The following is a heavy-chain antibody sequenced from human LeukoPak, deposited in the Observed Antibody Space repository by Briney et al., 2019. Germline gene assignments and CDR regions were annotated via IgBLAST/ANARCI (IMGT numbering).Heavy chain of an antibody. CDR1: GFTFSSYS. Sequence: GGSLRLSCAAFGFTFSSYSTNWVRQAPGKGLEWVSSISSSSSYIYYADSVKGRFTISRDNAKNSLYLQMNSLRAEDTAVYYCARDLGTVAGVSYWGQGTLVTVSS. CDR3: ARDLGTVAGVSY. V-gene: IGHV3-21*01. J-gene: IGHJ4*02. D-gene: IGHD6-19*01. CDR2: ISSSSSYI.